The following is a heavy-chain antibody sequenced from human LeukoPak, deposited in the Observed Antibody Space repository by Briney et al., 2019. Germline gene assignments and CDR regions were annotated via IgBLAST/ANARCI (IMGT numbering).Heavy chain of an antibody. CDR3: ARAVADSFDY. J-gene: IGHJ4*02. CDR2: IYYSGST. V-gene: IGHV4-59*02. CDR1: GGSVSSYY. Sequence: SETLSLTCTVSGGSVSSYYWSWIRQPPGKGLEWIGYIYYSGSTSYNPSLKSRVTISVDTSKSQFSLKLSSVTAADTAVYYCARAVADSFDYWGQGTLVTVSS. D-gene: IGHD6-19*01.